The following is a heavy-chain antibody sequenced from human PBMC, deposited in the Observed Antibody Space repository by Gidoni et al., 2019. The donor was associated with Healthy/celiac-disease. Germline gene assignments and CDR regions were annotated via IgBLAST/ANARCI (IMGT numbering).Heavy chain of an antibody. CDR3: ARIALSIAARHYYYYYMDV. J-gene: IGHJ6*03. CDR1: GFSLSNARMG. Sequence: QVTLKESGPVLVKPTETLTLTCTVSGFSLSNARMGVSWIRQPPGKALEWLAHIFSNDEKSYSTSLKSRLTISKDTSNSQVVLTMTNMDPVDTATYYCARIALSIAARHYYYYYMDVWGKGTTVTVSS. D-gene: IGHD6-6*01. CDR2: IFSNDEK. V-gene: IGHV2-26*01.